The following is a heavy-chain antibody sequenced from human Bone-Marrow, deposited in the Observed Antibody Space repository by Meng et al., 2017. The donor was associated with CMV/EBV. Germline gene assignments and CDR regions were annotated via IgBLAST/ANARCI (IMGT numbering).Heavy chain of an antibody. CDR2: INHSGST. CDR1: GGSLSGYY. CDR3: ALGALPAAFDP. Sequence: SETLSLTCAVYGGSLSGYYWSWIRQPPGKGLEWIGEINHSGSTNYNPSLKSRVTIPVDTSKNQLSLKVNSVTAADTAVYYCALGALPAAFDPWGQGTLVTVSS. J-gene: IGHJ5*02. V-gene: IGHV4-34*01. D-gene: IGHD2-2*01.